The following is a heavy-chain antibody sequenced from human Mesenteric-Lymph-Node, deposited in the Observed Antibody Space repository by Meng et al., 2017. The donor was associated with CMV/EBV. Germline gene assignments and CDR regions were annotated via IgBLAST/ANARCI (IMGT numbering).Heavy chain of an antibody. CDR2: IYPGDSDT. CDR3: ARLKCSYTSCYGPGDY. D-gene: IGHD2-2*01. Sequence: GGSLRLSCKGFGYSFTTYWIGWVRQMPGKGLEWMGIIYPGDSDTRYSPSFQGQVTISADKSISTAYLQWSSLKVSDTAMYYCARLKCSYTSCYGPGDYWGQGTLVTVSS. J-gene: IGHJ4*02. V-gene: IGHV5-51*03. CDR1: GYSFTTYW.